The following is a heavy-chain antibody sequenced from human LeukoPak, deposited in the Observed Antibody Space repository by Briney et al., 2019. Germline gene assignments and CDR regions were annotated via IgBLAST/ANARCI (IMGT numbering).Heavy chain of an antibody. CDR1: GYSFTSYW. CDR2: IYPGDSDT. Sequence: GESLKISCKGSGYSFTSYWIGWVRQMPGKGLEWMGIIYPGDSDTRYSPSFQGQVTISADKSISTAYLQWSSLKASDTAMYYCARSKRITIFGVVNNPPTGFDYWGQGTLVTVSS. J-gene: IGHJ4*02. V-gene: IGHV5-51*01. D-gene: IGHD3-3*01. CDR3: ARSKRITIFGVVNNPPTGFDY.